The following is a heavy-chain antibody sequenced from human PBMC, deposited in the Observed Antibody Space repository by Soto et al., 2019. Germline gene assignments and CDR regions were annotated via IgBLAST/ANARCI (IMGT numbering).Heavy chain of an antibody. CDR1: GYTFISYG. Sequence: ASVKFSCKASGYTFISYGFSWVRQAPGRGLEWMGWIAVYNGNTNYAQSLQGRVTMTTDTSTSTAYMELRSLTSDDTAVYYCARAAADPLRSTYYYYMDVWGKGTTVTVSS. CDR2: IAVYNGNT. D-gene: IGHD6-13*01. J-gene: IGHJ6*03. V-gene: IGHV1-18*01. CDR3: ARAAADPLRSTYYYYMDV.